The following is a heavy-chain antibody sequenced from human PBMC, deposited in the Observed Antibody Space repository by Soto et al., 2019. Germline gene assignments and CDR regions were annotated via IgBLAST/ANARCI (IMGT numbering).Heavy chain of an antibody. CDR2: IVVGSGNT. CDR3: AADPSEYCGGDCYEY. J-gene: IGHJ4*02. CDR1: GFTFTSSA. D-gene: IGHD2-21*01. Sequence: SVKVSCKASGFTFTSSAVQWVRQARGQRLEWIGWIVVGSGNTNYAQKFQERVTITRDMSTSTAYMELSSLRSEDTAVYYCAADPSEYCGGDCYEYWGQGTLVTVSS. V-gene: IGHV1-58*01.